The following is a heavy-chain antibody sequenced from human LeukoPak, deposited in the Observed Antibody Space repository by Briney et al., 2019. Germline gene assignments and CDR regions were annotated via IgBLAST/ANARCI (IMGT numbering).Heavy chain of an antibody. CDR2: IYYSGST. D-gene: IGHD4-11*01. V-gene: IGHV4-59*08. J-gene: IGHJ5*02. CDR3: ARLPDYSNYVDWFDP. Sequence: SETLSLTCTFSGGSISSYYWSWIRQPPGKGLEWIGYIYYSGSTNYNPSLKSRVTISVDTSKNQFSLKLSSVTAADTAVYYCARLPDYSNYVDWFDPWGQGTLVTVSS. CDR1: GGSISSYY.